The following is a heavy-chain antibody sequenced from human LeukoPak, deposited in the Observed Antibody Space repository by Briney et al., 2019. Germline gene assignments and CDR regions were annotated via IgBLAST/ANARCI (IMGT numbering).Heavy chain of an antibody. J-gene: IGHJ3*02. CDR3: ARQCYDILTGYIDAFDI. Sequence: PSETLSLTCAVSGGSISSYYWSWIRQPPGKGLEWIGYISYSGSTNYNPSLKSRVTISIDTSKNQFSLKLRSVTAADTAIYYCARQCYDILTGYIDAFDIWGQGTMVTVSS. V-gene: IGHV4-59*08. CDR2: ISYSGST. D-gene: IGHD3-9*01. CDR1: GGSISSYY.